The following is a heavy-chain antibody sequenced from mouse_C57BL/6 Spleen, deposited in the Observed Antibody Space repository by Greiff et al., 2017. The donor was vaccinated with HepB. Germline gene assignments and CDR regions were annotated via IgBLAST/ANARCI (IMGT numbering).Heavy chain of an antibody. Sequence: QVQLQQSGAELVRPGSSVKLSCKASGYTFTSYWMDWVKQRPGQGLEWIGNIYPSDSETHYNQKFKDKATLTVDKSSSTAYMQLSSLTSEDSAVYYCARCGYDVRYFDVWGKGTTVTVSS. CDR1: GYTFTSYW. J-gene: IGHJ1*03. D-gene: IGHD2-2*01. CDR3: ARCGYDVRYFDV. V-gene: IGHV1-61*01. CDR2: IYPSDSET.